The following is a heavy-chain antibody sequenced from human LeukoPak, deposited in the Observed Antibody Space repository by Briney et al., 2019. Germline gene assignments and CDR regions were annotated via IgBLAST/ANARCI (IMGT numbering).Heavy chain of an antibody. J-gene: IGHJ6*04. V-gene: IGHV3-30*04. Sequence: GGSLRLSCAASGFIFSSYAMHWVRQAPGKGLEWVAVISYDGSNKYYADSVKGRFTISRDNSKNTLYLQMNSLRAEDTAVYYCARELDSGSYYGVDVWGKGTTVTVSS. D-gene: IGHD1-26*01. CDR2: ISYDGSNK. CDR1: GFIFSSYA. CDR3: ARELDSGSYYGVDV.